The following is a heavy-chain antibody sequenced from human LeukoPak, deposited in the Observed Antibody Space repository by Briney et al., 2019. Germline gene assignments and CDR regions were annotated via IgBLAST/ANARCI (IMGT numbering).Heavy chain of an antibody. CDR1: GGSISSGGYY. CDR3: ARGRTYYYVFDP. J-gene: IGHJ5*02. V-gene: IGHV4-31*03. Sequence: SETLALTCTVSGGSISSGGYYWSWIRQHPGKGLEWIGYIYYSGSTYYNPSLKSRVTISVDTSKNQFSLKLSSVTAADTAVYYCARGRTYYYVFDPWGQGTLVTVSS. CDR2: IYYSGST. D-gene: IGHD3-10*02.